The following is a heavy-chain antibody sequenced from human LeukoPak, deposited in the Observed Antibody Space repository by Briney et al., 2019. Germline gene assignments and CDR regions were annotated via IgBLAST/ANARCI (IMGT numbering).Heavy chain of an antibody. CDR2: ISGSGGST. J-gene: IGHJ3*02. CDR3: AKEVGRYDALDI. CDR1: GFTFSSYG. Sequence: PGGTLSLSCAASGFTFSSYGMSWVRQAPGKGLEWVSAISGSGGSTYYADSVKGRFTISRDNSKNTLYLQMNSLRAEDTAVYYCAKEVGRYDALDIWGQGTMVTVSS. V-gene: IGHV3-23*01.